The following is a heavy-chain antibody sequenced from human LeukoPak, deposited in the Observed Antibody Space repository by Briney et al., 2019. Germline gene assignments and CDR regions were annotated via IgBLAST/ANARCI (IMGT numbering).Heavy chain of an antibody. V-gene: IGHV6-1*01. CDR3: ARLDSRRKNFDY. J-gene: IGHJ4*02. CDR2: TYYRSKWYN. CDR1: GDSVSNNNTA. Sequence: SQTLSLTCVISGDSVSNNNTAWNWIRQSPSRGLEWLGRTYYRSKWYNDYAVSVKSRITIDPDTSKNQFSLQLRSVTPEDTAVYYCARLDSRRKNFDYWGQGTLLTVSS. D-gene: IGHD3-22*01.